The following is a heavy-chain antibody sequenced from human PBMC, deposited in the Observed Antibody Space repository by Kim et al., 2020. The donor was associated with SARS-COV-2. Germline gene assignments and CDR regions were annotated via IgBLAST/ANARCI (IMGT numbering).Heavy chain of an antibody. V-gene: IGHV4-30-4*01. CDR1: GGSISSGDYY. Sequence: SETLSLTCTVSGGSISSGDYYWSWIRQPPGKGLEWIGYIYYSGSTYYNPSLKSRVTISVDTSKNQFSLKLSSVTAADTAVYYCARGAYSNLTTFDYWGQGTLVTVSS. D-gene: IGHD4-4*01. CDR2: IYYSGST. J-gene: IGHJ4*02. CDR3: ARGAYSNLTTFDY.